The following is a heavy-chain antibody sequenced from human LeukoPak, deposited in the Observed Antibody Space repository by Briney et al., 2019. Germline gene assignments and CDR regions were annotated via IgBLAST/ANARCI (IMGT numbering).Heavy chain of an antibody. J-gene: IGHJ4*02. CDR3: ARVIKDFGVVIPFDY. CDR2: INPNSGGT. CDR1: GYTFTGYY. V-gene: IGHV1-2*04. Sequence: ASVKVSCKASGYTFTGYYMHWVRQAPGQGLEWMGWINPNSGGTNYAQNFQGWVTMTRDTSISTAYMELSRLRSDDTAMYYCARVIKDFGVVIPFDYWGQGTLVTVSS. D-gene: IGHD3-3*01.